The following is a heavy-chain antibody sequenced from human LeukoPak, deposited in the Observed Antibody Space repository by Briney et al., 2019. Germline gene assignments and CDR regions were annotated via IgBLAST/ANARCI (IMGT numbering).Heavy chain of an antibody. V-gene: IGHV4-59*01. J-gene: IGHJ4*02. D-gene: IGHD5-12*01. Sequence: SETLSLTCTVSGGSISSYYWSWIRQPPGKGLEWIGYIYYSGSTNYNPSLKSRVTISVDTSKNQFSLKLSSVTAADTAVYYCWLRRGNGDYFDYWGQGTLVTVSS. CDR1: GGSISSYY. CDR3: WLRRGNGDYFDY. CDR2: IYYSGST.